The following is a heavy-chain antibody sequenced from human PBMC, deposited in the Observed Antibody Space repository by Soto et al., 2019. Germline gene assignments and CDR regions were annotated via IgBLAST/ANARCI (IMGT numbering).Heavy chain of an antibody. CDR1: GGTFSSYA. CDR2: IIPIFGTA. J-gene: IGHJ4*02. D-gene: IGHD3-22*01. Sequence: SVKVSCKASGGTFSSYAISWVRQAPGQGLEWMGGIIPIFGTANYAQKFQGRVTITAHKSTSTAYMELSSLRSEDTAVYYCARVGNYYDSSGWAGFDYWGQGTLVTVSS. CDR3: ARVGNYYDSSGWAGFDY. V-gene: IGHV1-69*06.